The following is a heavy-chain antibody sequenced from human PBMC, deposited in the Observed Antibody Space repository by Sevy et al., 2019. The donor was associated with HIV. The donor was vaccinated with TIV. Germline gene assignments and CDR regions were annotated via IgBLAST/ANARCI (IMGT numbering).Heavy chain of an antibody. J-gene: IGHJ4*02. Sequence: SETLSLTCVVSGYSISSCYWWDWFRRPPGKGLEWIRAIHYTGTTQYTPSLNRRVTVSADKSKNLFSLRLRSMTAADTAVYYGASHDWGREDYWGQGTLVTASS. CDR1: GYSISSCYW. CDR3: ASHDWGREDY. V-gene: IGHV4-38-2*01. D-gene: IGHD7-27*01. CDR2: IHYTGTT.